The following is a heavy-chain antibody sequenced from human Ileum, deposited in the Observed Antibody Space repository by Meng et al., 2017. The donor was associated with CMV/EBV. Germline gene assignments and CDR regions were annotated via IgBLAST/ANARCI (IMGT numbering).Heavy chain of an antibody. Sequence: ASVKVSCKASGYTFTGDYIHWVRQAPGQGLEWMGWIDPNSGGTRYAQSFQGRDSMTRDTSISTYYLEVSSLRSDDTAVYYCARDDPAIVALPPARGGMDVWGQGTSVTVSS. CDR1: GYTFTGDY. D-gene: IGHD2-2*01. CDR2: IDPNSGGT. CDR3: ARDDPAIVALPPARGGMDV. J-gene: IGHJ6*02. V-gene: IGHV1-2*02.